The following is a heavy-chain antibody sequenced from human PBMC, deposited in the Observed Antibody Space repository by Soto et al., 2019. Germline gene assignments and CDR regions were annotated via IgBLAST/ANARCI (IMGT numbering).Heavy chain of an antibody. V-gene: IGHV3-13*01. D-gene: IGHD7-27*01. CDR3: ARGTGAQLMYFDL. CDR1: GFTFSNSD. CDR2: IGTVGDT. J-gene: IGHJ2*01. Sequence: SLRLSCAASGFTFSNSDMHWVRQTTGKGLEWLSRIGTVGDTKYPPSVRGRFTISRENAKKFLYLQMDGLRAEDTAVYFCARGTGAQLMYFDLWGRGTLVTVSS.